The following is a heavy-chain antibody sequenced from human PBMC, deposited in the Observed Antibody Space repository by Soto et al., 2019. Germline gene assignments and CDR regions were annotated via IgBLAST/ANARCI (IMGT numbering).Heavy chain of an antibody. V-gene: IGHV1-69*12. D-gene: IGHD3-22*01. CDR2: IMPIFGTA. J-gene: IGHJ6*02. CDR3: ARQGESSGSYYYGMDV. CDR1: GGTFSSYT. Sequence: QVQLVQSGAEVKKPGSSVKVSCKASGGTFSSYTISWVRQAPGQGLEWMGGIMPIFGTANYAQRFQGRVTITADESTSTAYMELSRLRSEDTAVYYCARQGESSGSYYYGMDVWGQGTTVIVSS.